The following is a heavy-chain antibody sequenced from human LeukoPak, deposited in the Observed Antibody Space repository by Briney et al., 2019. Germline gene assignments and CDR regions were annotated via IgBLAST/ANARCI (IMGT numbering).Heavy chain of an antibody. V-gene: IGHV3-23*01. J-gene: IGHJ4*02. CDR3: AKSLIEYSGSSYDYDVDY. CDR1: GFTITNYA. CDR2: IRGVGDTT. Sequence: GGSLRLFCAASGFTITNYAMSWVRQAPGKGLEWVSVIRGVGDTTYYADSVKGRFTLSRDKSKNTLYLQMNSLRAEDTAAYYCAKSLIEYSGSSYDYDVDYWGQGTLVTVSS. D-gene: IGHD6-6*01.